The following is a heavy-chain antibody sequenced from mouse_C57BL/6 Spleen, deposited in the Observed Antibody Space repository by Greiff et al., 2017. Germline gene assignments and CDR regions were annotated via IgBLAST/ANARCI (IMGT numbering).Heavy chain of an antibody. D-gene: IGHD1-1*01. J-gene: IGHJ4*01. CDR1: GFTFSSYA. CDR3: ARDYYCGSEAGAMDY. CDR2: ISDGGSYT. Sequence: EVKLVESGGGLVKPGGSLKLSCAASGFTFSSYAMSWVRQTPEKRLEWVATISDGGSYTYYPDNVKGRFTISRDNAKNNLYLQMSHLKSEDTAMYYCARDYYCGSEAGAMDYWGQGTSVTVSS. V-gene: IGHV5-4*01.